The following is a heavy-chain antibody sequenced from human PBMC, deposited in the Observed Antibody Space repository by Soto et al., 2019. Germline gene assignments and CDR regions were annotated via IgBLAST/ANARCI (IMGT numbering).Heavy chain of an antibody. CDR2: IWYDGSNK. CDR1: GFTFSSYG. D-gene: IGHD3-10*01. Sequence: GGSLRLSCAASGFTFSSYGMHWVRQAPGKGLEWVAVIWYDGSNKYYADSVKGRFTISRDNSKNTLYLQMNSLRAEDTAVYYCARDPYYYGSVYYYGMDVWGQGTTVTVSS. CDR3: ARDPYYYGSVYYYGMDV. V-gene: IGHV3-33*01. J-gene: IGHJ6*02.